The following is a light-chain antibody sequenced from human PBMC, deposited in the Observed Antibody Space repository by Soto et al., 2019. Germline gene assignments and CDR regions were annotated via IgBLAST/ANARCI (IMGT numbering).Light chain of an antibody. CDR3: QQYNSYSWT. CDR2: GAS. V-gene: IGKV1-17*01. CDR1: QGIGNA. J-gene: IGKJ1*01. Sequence: QWSSALSSSVADRVTISFRASQGIGNALGWYQQKPGKPPKVLIYGASNLQSGVPSRFSGSGSGTEFTLTISSLQPDDFATYYCQQYNSYSWTFGQGTKVDI.